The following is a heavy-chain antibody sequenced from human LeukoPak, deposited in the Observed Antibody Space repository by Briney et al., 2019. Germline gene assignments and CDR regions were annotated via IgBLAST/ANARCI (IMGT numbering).Heavy chain of an antibody. J-gene: IGHJ4*02. CDR3: ARDYIAAAGTCDY. CDR2: IKQDGSEK. CDR1: GFTFSSYW. D-gene: IGHD6-13*01. V-gene: IGHV3-7*01. Sequence: GGSLRLSCAASGFTFSSYWMSWVRQAPGKGLERVANIKQDGSEKYYVDSVKGRFTISRDNAKNSLYLQMNSLRAEDTAVYYCARDYIAAAGTCDYWGQGTLVTVSS.